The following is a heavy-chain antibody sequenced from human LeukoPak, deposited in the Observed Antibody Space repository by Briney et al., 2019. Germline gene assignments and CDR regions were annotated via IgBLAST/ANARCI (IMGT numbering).Heavy chain of an antibody. CDR2: IDPSDSYT. J-gene: IGHJ3*02. CDR1: GYSFTSYW. D-gene: IGHD4-17*01. CDR3: ASSVTIDAFDI. Sequence: GESLKISCKGSGYSFTSYWISWVRQMPGKGLEWMGRIDPSDSYTNYSPSFQGHVTISADKSISTAYLQWSSLRASDTAMYYCASSVTIDAFDIWGQGTMVTVSS. V-gene: IGHV5-10-1*01.